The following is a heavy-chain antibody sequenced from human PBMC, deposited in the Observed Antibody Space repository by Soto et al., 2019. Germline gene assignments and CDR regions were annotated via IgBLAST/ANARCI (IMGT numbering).Heavy chain of an antibody. CDR3: ARALGETTSLFDY. CDR1: GYIFIHCF. D-gene: IGHD1-26*01. J-gene: IGHJ4*02. CDR2: INPSSGST. V-gene: IGHV1-46*01. Sequence: QVQLVQSGAEVKQPGASVRLSCKASGYIFIHCFMHWVRQAPGKGLEWMGGINPSSGSTTYAQKFQGRVTVTRDTSTSTVYMELSGLGSEDTAMYYCARALGETTSLFDYWGQGSLVTVSA.